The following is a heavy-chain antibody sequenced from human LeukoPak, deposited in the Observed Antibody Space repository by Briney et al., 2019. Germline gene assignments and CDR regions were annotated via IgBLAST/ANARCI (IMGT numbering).Heavy chain of an antibody. V-gene: IGHV4-4*07. J-gene: IGHJ5*02. CDR1: GGSISSYY. CDR2: IYTSGST. CDR3: AREERYSSSWYQPRDWFDP. Sequence: PSETLSLTCTVSGGSISSYYWSWIRQPAGKGLEWIGRIYTSGSTNYNPSLKSRVTMSVDTSKNQFSLKLSSVTAADTAVYYCAREERYSSSWYQPRDWFDPWGQGTLVTVSS. D-gene: IGHD6-13*01.